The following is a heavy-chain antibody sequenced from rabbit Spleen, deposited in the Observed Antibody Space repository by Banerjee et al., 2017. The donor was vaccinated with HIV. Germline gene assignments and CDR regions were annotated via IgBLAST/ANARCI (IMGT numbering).Heavy chain of an antibody. CDR2: IDVSKLGST. D-gene: IGHD4-2*01. J-gene: IGHJ4*01. Sequence: QEQLEESGGALVKPGASLTLTCKASGLDFSVNYWMCWVRQAPGKGLEWLACIDVSKLGSTYYASWAKGRFTISKTSSTTVTLQMTSLTVADTATYFCTRDAAGREDFNLWGQGTLVTVS. CDR3: TRDAAGREDFNL. CDR1: GLDFSVNYW. V-gene: IGHV1S45*01.